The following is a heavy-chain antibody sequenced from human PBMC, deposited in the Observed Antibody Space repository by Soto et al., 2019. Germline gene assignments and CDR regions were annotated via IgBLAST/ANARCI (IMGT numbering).Heavy chain of an antibody. CDR3: AKAYCGSTSCASDY. J-gene: IGHJ4*02. V-gene: IGHV3-23*01. CDR1: GFTFSSYA. CDR2: ISGGGDIT. Sequence: TGGSLRLSCAASGFTFSSYAMSWVRQAPGKGLEWVSDISGGGDITYYADSVKGRFTITRVNSKNTLYLQMNSLRVEDTAVYYCAKAYCGSTSCASDYWGQGTLVTVSS. D-gene: IGHD2-2*01.